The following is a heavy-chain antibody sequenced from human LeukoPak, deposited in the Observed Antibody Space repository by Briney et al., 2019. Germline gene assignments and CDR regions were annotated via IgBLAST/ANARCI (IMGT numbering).Heavy chain of an antibody. Sequence: SETLSFTCAVYGGSFSDYYWNWIRQPPGKGLEWIGEINQSVSTNYNPSLKSRVTISVDTSKKHFSLNLSPVTAADTAVYYCAAGCSSTSCYWYYYTDVWGKGTTVTVSS. J-gene: IGHJ6*03. CDR1: GGSFSDYY. V-gene: IGHV4-34*01. D-gene: IGHD2-2*01. CDR3: AAGCSSTSCYWYYYTDV. CDR2: INQSVST.